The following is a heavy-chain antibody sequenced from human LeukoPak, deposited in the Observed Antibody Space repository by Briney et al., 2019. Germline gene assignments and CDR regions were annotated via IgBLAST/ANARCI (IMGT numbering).Heavy chain of an antibody. V-gene: IGHV1-8*01. Sequence: GSSVTVSCKASGGPIRNFAFNWVRQATGQGLEWMGWMNPNSGNTGYAQKFQGRVTITRNTSISTAYMELSSLRSEDTAVYYCARGGDFWSGPVLSNWFDPWGQGTLVTVSS. D-gene: IGHD3-3*01. J-gene: IGHJ5*02. CDR2: MNPNSGNT. CDR1: GGPIRNFA. CDR3: ARGGDFWSGPVLSNWFDP.